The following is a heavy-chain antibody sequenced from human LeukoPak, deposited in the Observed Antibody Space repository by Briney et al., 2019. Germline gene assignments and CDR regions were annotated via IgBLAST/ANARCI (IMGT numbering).Heavy chain of an antibody. CDR3: AKHGYYDFWSGYPY. CDR1: GFTFSSYA. CDR2: ISGSGGST. Sequence: GGSLRLSCAASGFTFSSYAMSWVRQAPGRGLEWVSAISGSGGSTYYADSVKGRFTISRDNSKNTLYLQMNSLRAEDTAVYYCAKHGYYDFWSGYPYWGQGTLVTVSS. V-gene: IGHV3-23*01. J-gene: IGHJ4*02. D-gene: IGHD3-3*01.